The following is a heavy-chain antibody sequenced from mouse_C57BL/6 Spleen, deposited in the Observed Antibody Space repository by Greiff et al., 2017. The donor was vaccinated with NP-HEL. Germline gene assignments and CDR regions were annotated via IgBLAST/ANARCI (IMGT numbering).Heavy chain of an antibody. D-gene: IGHD1-1*01. J-gene: IGHJ1*03. CDR2: INPNNGGT. CDR1: GYTFTDYN. Sequence: EVQLQQSGPELVKPGASVKMSCKASGYTFTDYNMHWVKQSHGKSLEWIGYINPNNGGTSYNQKFKGKATLTVNKSSSTAYMELRSLTSEDSAVYYCASYYGSSYWYFDGWGTGTTVTVSS. V-gene: IGHV1-22*01. CDR3: ASYYGSSYWYFDG.